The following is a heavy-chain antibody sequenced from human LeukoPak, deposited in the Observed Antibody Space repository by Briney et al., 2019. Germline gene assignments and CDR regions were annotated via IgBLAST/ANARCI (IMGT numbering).Heavy chain of an antibody. V-gene: IGHV3-48*03. CDR1: GSTFSSYE. D-gene: IGHD3-22*01. CDR3: AREFYYDSSPFDY. Sequence: GGSLRLSCAASGSTFSSYEMNWVRQAPGKGLEWVSYISSSGSTIYYADSVKGRFTISRDNAKNSLYLQMNSLRAEDTAVYYCAREFYYDSSPFDYWGQGTLVTVSS. CDR2: ISSSGSTI. J-gene: IGHJ4*02.